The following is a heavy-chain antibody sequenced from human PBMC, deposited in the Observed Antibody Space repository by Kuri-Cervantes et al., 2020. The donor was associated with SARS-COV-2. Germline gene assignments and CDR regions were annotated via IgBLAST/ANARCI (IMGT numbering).Heavy chain of an antibody. J-gene: IGHJ4*02. CDR2: ISSSSSYI. CDR3: ARGGYSSSWYSDY. V-gene: IGHV3-21*01. Sequence: GGSLRLSCAASGFTFSSYSMNWVRQAPGKGLEWVSSISSSSSYIYYADSVKGRFTVSRDNAKNSLYLQMNSLRAEDTAVYYCARGGYSSSWYSDYWGQGTLVTVSS. CDR1: GFTFSSYS. D-gene: IGHD6-13*01.